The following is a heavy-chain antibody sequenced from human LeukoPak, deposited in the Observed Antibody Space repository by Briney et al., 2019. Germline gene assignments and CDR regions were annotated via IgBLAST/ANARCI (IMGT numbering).Heavy chain of an antibody. J-gene: IGHJ3*02. Sequence: SETLSLTCTVSGGAISSHYWSWIRQPAGKGLEWIGRIYTSGSTNYNPSLKSRVTMSVDTSKNQFSLKLSSVAAADTAVYYCARDGMWELSAFDIWGQGTMVTVSS. D-gene: IGHD1-26*01. CDR2: IYTSGST. CDR1: GGAISSHY. V-gene: IGHV4-4*07. CDR3: ARDGMWELSAFDI.